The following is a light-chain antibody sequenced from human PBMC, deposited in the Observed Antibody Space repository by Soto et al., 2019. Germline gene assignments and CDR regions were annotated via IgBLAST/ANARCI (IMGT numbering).Light chain of an antibody. CDR3: QQYGSSPRT. V-gene: IGKV3-20*01. CDR1: QSVSSSY. CDR2: AAS. J-gene: IGKJ1*01. Sequence: EIVLTQSPGTLSLSPGERATLSCRASQSVSSSYLAWYQKKPGEPPRLLIYAASSRATGIPDRFSGSGSGTDFTLTISRLEHEDFAVYYCQQYGSSPRTFGQGTKVEIK.